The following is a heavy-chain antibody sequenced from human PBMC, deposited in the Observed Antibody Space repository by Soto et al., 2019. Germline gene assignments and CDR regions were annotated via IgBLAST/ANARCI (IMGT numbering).Heavy chain of an antibody. D-gene: IGHD3-3*01. V-gene: IGHV4-31*03. CDR3: ARVRISGYYTAYYYYYMDV. CDR2: IYYSGST. CDR1: GGSISSGGYY. Sequence: SETLSLTCTVSGGSISSGGYYWSWIRQHPGKGLEWIGYIYYSGSTYYNPSLKSRVTISVDTSKNQFSLKLSSVTAADTAVYYCARVRISGYYTAYYYYYMDVWGKGTTVTVSS. J-gene: IGHJ6*03.